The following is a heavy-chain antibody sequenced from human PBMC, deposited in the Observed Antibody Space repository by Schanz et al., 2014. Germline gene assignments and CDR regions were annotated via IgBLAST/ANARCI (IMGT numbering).Heavy chain of an antibody. D-gene: IGHD3-10*01. CDR1: GFTISSYS. CDR2: ISSSSSYI. Sequence: EVHLVESGGGLVKRGGSLRLSCAASGFTISSYSTNWVRQAPGKGLEWVSSISSSSSYIYYADSVKGRFTISRDNAKNSLYLHMKSLRGEDTAVYYCARDNYYGSGSCAYWGQGTLVTVSS. CDR3: ARDNYYGSGSCAY. V-gene: IGHV3-21*01. J-gene: IGHJ4*02.